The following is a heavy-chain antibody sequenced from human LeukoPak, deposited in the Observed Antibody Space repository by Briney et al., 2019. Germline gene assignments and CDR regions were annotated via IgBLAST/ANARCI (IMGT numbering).Heavy chain of an antibody. D-gene: IGHD5-18*01. CDR2: IYYSGST. CDR1: GGSCGNYY. CDR3: ARGSTAMVF. Sequence: SETLSLTCTVSGGSCGNYYWSWIRQLPGKGLEWIGYIYYSGSTNYNPSLKSRVIISVDTSKNQFSLKLSSVTAADTAVYYCARGSTAMVFWGQGTLVTVSS. J-gene: IGHJ4*02. V-gene: IGHV4-59*01.